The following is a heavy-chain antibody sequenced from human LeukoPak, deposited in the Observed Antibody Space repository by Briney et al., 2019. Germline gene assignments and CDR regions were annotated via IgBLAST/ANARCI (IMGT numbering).Heavy chain of an antibody. V-gene: IGHV3-23*01. J-gene: IGHJ3*02. CDR3: AKRSGSYGAFDI. D-gene: IGHD1-26*01. Sequence: GGSLRLSCAASGFTFSSYGMHWVRQAPGKGLEWVSAISGSGGSTYYADSVKGRFTISRDNSKNTLYLQMNSLRAEDTAVYYCAKRSGSYGAFDIWGQGTMVTVSS. CDR2: ISGSGGST. CDR1: GFTFSSYG.